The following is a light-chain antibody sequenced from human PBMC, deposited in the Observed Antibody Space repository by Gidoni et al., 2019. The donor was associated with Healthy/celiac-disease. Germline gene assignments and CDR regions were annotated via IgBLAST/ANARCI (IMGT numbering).Light chain of an antibody. CDR2: EVS. Sequence: APPQPPSAAASPGQTVTISCTGTSSDVGCYHYVSWYQQHPGKAPKLMIYEVSKRPSGVPDRFSGSKSGTTASLTVSGLQAEDEADYYCSSYAGSNNLGVFGGGTKLTVL. V-gene: IGLV2-8*01. CDR3: SSYAGSNNLGV. J-gene: IGLJ3*02. CDR1: SSDVGCYHY.